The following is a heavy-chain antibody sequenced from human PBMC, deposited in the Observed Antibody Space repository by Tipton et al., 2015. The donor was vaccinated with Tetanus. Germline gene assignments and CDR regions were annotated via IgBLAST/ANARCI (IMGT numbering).Heavy chain of an antibody. CDR2: IFYSGST. CDR3: ARWTASGKGAFDI. D-gene: IGHD3/OR15-3a*01. Sequence: TLSLTCTVSGGSLNSDNYYWSWIRQYPGKGLEWIGYIFYSGSTDYNPSLKSRVTISMDTSKNQFSLKLSSVIAADTAMYYCARWTASGKGAFDIWGQGTMVTVSS. V-gene: IGHV4-31*03. J-gene: IGHJ3*02. CDR1: GGSLNSDNYY.